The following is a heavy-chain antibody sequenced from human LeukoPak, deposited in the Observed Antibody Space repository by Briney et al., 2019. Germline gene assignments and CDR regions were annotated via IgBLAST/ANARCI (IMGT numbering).Heavy chain of an antibody. D-gene: IGHD1-26*01. CDR3: ASLRYSGSYYEYYYYGMDV. Sequence: ASVKVSCKASGGTFSSYAISWVRQAPGQGLEWMGWIIPIFGTANYAQKFQGRVTITADESTSTAYMELSSLRSEDTAVYYCASLRYSGSYYEYYYYGMDVWGQGTTVTVSS. CDR2: IIPIFGTA. V-gene: IGHV1-69*13. CDR1: GGTFSSYA. J-gene: IGHJ6*02.